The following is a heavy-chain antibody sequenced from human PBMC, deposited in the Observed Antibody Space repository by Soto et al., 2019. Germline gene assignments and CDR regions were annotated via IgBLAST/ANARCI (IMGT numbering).Heavy chain of an antibody. J-gene: IGHJ5*02. D-gene: IGHD6-6*01. CDR2: IYYSGST. CDR3: AGHRPGGGGRHNWFDP. CDR1: GGSISSSSYY. V-gene: IGHV4-39*01. Sequence: SETLSLTCTVSGGSISSSSYYWGWIRQPPGKGLEWIGSIYYSGSTYYNPSLKSRVTISVDTSKNQFSLKLSSVTAADTAVYYCAGHRPGGGGRHNWFDPWGQGTLVTVSS.